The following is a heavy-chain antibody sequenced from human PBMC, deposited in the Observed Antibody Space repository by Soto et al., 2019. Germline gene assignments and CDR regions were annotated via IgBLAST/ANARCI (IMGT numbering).Heavy chain of an antibody. CDR2: IYPGDSDT. J-gene: IGHJ4*02. CDR1: GYSSTSYW. D-gene: IGHD3-3*01. V-gene: IGHV5-51*01. CDR3: ARPINDYDFWSGDPGY. Sequence: VVLMQDCSRGAGYSSTSYWIGRVRQMPGKGLEWMGIIYPGDSDTRYSPSFQGQVTISADKSISTAYLQWSSLKASDTAMYYCARPINDYDFWSGDPGYWGQGTLVTVSS.